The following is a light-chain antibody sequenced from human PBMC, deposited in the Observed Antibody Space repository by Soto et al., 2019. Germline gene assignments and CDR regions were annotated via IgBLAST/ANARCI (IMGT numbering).Light chain of an antibody. Sequence: QSALTQPASVSGSPGQSITISCTGTSTDVGDSNHVSWYQHHPGKAPKLIIYEVSYRPSGVSNRFSGSKSAYTASLTISGLQAEDEADYYCNSQKTSGIRVFGTWTKLTVL. V-gene: IGLV2-14*01. CDR3: NSQKTSGIRV. CDR2: EVS. CDR1: STDVGDSNH. J-gene: IGLJ1*01.